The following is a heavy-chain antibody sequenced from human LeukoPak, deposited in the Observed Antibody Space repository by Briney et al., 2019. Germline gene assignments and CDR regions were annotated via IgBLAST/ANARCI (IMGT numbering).Heavy chain of an antibody. D-gene: IGHD3-10*01. V-gene: IGHV1-69*13. Sequence: SVKVSCKASGGTFSSYAISWVRQAPGQGLEWMGGIIPIFGTANYAQKFQGRVTITADESTSTAYMELSSLRSEDTAVYYCARDVAGGLWFGELLSGNWFDPWGQGTLVTVSS. CDR2: IIPIFGTA. CDR3: ARDVAGGLWFGELLSGNWFDP. J-gene: IGHJ5*02. CDR1: GGTFSSYA.